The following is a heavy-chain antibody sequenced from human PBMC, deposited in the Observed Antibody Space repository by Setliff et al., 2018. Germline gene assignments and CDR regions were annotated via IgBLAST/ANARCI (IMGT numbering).Heavy chain of an antibody. Sequence: PSETLSLTCTVSGGSISSYYWGWIRQPPGKGLEWIGSIYYSGSTYYNPSLKSRVTISVDTSKNQFSLKLSSVTAADTAVYYCARDPLGEIAVAGHDAFDIWGQGTMVTVSS. CDR2: IYYSGST. V-gene: IGHV4-39*07. CDR3: ARDPLGEIAVAGHDAFDI. J-gene: IGHJ3*02. D-gene: IGHD6-19*01. CDR1: GGSISSYY.